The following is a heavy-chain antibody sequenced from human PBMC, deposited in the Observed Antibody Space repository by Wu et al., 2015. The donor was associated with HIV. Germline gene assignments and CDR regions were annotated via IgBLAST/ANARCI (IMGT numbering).Heavy chain of an antibody. V-gene: IGHV1-2*02. CDR2: QPEWWWR. Sequence: QVQLVQSGAEVKKPGASVKVSCKASGYSFSDYHIHWVRQAPGRRALSGVGVDQPEWWWRNTCTEVPGRGSAMTRDTSISTAFMELSRLRFDDTAIYYCARALRPVADALELDYWGQGTLVTVSS. D-gene: IGHD6-19*01. CDR1: GYSFSDYH. J-gene: IGHJ4*02. CDR3: ARALRPVADALELDY.